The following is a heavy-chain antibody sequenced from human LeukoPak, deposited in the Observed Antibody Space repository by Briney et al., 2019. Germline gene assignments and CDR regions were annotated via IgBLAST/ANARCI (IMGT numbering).Heavy chain of an antibody. V-gene: IGHV4-39*01. CDR2: IYYSGST. CDR3: ARQGEGGRAFDI. Sequence: SETLSLTCTVSGASISSSSYYWGWIRQPPGKGLEWIGNIYYSGSTYYNPSLKSRVTISVDSSKNQFSLKLSSVTAADTAVYYWARQGEGGRAFDIWGQGTMVTVSS. CDR1: GASISSSSYY. J-gene: IGHJ3*02. D-gene: IGHD1-26*01.